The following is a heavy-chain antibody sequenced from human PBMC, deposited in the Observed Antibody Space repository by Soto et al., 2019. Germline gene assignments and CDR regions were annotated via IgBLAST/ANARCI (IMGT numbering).Heavy chain of an antibody. Sequence: QVQLVQSGAEVKKPGSSVKVSCKASGGTFSSYTISWVRQAPGQGREWMGRIIPILGIANYAQKFQGRVRITADKSTSTAYMELSSLRSEDTAVYYCARNYYDSSGYYFDYWGQGTLVTVSS. CDR2: IIPILGIA. CDR3: ARNYYDSSGYYFDY. CDR1: GGTFSSYT. D-gene: IGHD3-22*01. J-gene: IGHJ4*02. V-gene: IGHV1-69*02.